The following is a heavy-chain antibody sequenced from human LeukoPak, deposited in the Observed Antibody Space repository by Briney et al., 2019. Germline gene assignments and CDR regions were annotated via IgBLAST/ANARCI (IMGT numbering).Heavy chain of an antibody. J-gene: IGHJ6*02. Sequence: PGGSLRLSCAASGFTFSSYGMHWVRQAPGKGLEWVAVISNDGSNKYYADSVKGRFTISRDNSKNTLYLQMNGLRAEDTAVYYCAKGHKYSSGWYNQLRYYYYYGMDVWGQGTTVTVSS. V-gene: IGHV3-30*18. CDR2: ISNDGSNK. CDR3: AKGHKYSSGWYNQLRYYYYYGMDV. D-gene: IGHD6-19*01. CDR1: GFTFSSYG.